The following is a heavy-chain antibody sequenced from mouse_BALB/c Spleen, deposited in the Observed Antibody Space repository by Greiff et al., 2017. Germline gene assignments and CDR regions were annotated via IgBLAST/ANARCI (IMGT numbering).Heavy chain of an antibody. D-gene: IGHD1-1*02. J-gene: IGHJ2*01. CDR2: ISYSGST. Sequence: EVQLQQSGPGLVKPSQSLSLTCTVTGYSITSDYAWTWIRQFPGNKLEWMGYISYSGSTSYNPSLKSRISITRDTSKNQFFLQLNSVTTEDTATYYCARKDYREGYYFDYWGQGTTLTVSS. CDR1: GYSITSDYA. CDR3: ARKDYREGYYFDY. V-gene: IGHV3-2*02.